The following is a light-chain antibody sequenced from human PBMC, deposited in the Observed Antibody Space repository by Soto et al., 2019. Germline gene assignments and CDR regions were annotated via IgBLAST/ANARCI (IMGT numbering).Light chain of an antibody. CDR2: AAS. CDR1: QSISSY. V-gene: IGKV1-39*01. Sequence: DIQMTQSQSSLSASLGDRVPITCRASQSISSYLNWYQQKPGKAPKLLIYAASSLQSGVPSRFSGSGSGTDFTLTISSLQPEDFATYYCQQSYSTPPTFGQGTDWRL. J-gene: IGKJ5*01. CDR3: QQSYSTPPT.